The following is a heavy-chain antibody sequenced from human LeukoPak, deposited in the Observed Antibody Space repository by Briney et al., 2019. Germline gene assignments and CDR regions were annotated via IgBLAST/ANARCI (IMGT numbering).Heavy chain of an antibody. CDR3: ARGGGSYREYYGMDV. D-gene: IGHD1-26*01. CDR1: GGTFSSYA. J-gene: IGHJ6*02. V-gene: IGHV1-69*04. CDR2: IIPILGIA. Sequence: WASVKVSCKASGGTFSSYAISWVRQAPGQGLEWMGRIIPILGIANYAQKVQGRVTITADKSTSTTYMELSSLRSEDTAVYYCARGGGSYREYYGMDVWGQGTTVTVSS.